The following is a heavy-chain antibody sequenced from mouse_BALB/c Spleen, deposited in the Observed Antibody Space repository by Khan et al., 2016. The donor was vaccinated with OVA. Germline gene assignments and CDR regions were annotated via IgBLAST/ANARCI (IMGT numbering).Heavy chain of an antibody. V-gene: IGHV1-5*01. Sequence: VQLQQSGTVLARPGASVKMSCKASGYTFTSYWMHWVKQRPGQGLEWIGDIYPGNTDTNYNQKFKGKAKLTAVTSTSTAYMELSSLTNEDSAVYYGTSMNWDVGWFAYWGQGTLVTVSA. CDR1: GYTFTSYW. D-gene: IGHD4-1*01. CDR3: TSMNWDVGWFAY. CDR2: IYPGNTDT. J-gene: IGHJ3*01.